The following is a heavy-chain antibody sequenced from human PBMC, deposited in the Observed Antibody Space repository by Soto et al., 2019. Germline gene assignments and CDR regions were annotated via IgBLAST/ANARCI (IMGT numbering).Heavy chain of an antibody. CDR1: GYTFTSYG. D-gene: IGHD6-13*01. CDR2: ISAYNGNT. CDR3: AREYSSSWYSLNLRYFDL. Sequence: QVQRVHSGSEVKKPGASVKVSCKASGYTFTSYGISWVRQAPGQGLEWMGWISAYNGNTNYAQKLQGRVTMTTDTATSTAYMELRSLSSDDTAVYYWAREYSSSWYSLNLRYFDLWGRCTLVTVSS. V-gene: IGHV1-18*01. J-gene: IGHJ2*01.